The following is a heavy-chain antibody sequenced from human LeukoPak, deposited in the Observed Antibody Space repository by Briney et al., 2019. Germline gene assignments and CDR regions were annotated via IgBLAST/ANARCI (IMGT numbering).Heavy chain of an antibody. CDR3: ARVGNGRSWDY. CDR1: GFTFSSFT. J-gene: IGHJ4*02. D-gene: IGHD2-15*01. CDR2: ISLGNSTM. V-gene: IGHV3-48*02. Sequence: GGSLRLSCAASGFTFSSFTMNWARQVPGKGLEWISYISLGNSTMFYADSVKGRFTISRDNAKNSLYLQMNSLRDDDTAVYYCARVGNGRSWDYWGQGTLVTVSS.